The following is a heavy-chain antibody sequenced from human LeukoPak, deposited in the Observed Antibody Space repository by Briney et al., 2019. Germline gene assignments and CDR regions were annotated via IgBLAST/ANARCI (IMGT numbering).Heavy chain of an antibody. CDR1: GFTFSSYG. CDR3: ARAGQYRFDY. D-gene: IGHD2/OR15-2a*01. V-gene: IGHV3-74*01. CDR2: INSDGSTT. J-gene: IGHJ4*02. Sequence: GGSLRLSCAASGFTFSSYGMHWVRQAPGKGLVWVSRINSDGSTTNYADSVKGRFTISRDNAKNTLYLQMNSLRADDTAVYYCARAGQYRFDYWGQGALVTVSS.